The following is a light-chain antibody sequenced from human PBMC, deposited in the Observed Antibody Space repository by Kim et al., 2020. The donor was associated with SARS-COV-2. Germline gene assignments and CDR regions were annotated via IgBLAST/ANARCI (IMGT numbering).Light chain of an antibody. CDR2: DAS. V-gene: IGKV1-5*01. CDR3: HQYQSYPYT. J-gene: IGKJ2*01. CDR1: QSINSL. Sequence: ACGGDRVSITCRASQSINSLLAWYQQQPGTAPKLLTYDASSLQSGVPPRFSGRGSGTEFTLTISSLQPDDFATYFCHQYQSYPYTFGQWTKLEI.